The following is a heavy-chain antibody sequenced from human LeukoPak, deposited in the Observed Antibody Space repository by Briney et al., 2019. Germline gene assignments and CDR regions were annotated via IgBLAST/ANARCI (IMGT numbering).Heavy chain of an antibody. D-gene: IGHD3-10*01. CDR2: INHSGST. V-gene: IGHV4-34*01. CDR3: AGVRGRRYYGSGSSDY. J-gene: IGHJ4*02. Sequence: SETLSLTCAVYGGSFSGYYWSWIRRPPGKGLEWLGEINHSGSTNYNPSLKSRVTISVDTSKNQFSLKLSSVTAADTAVYYCAGVRGRRYYGSGSSDYWGQGTLVTVSS. CDR1: GGSFSGYY.